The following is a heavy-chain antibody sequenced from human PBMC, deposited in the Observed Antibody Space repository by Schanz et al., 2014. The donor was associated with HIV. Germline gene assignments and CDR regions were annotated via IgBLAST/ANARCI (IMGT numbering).Heavy chain of an antibody. CDR2: INQDGSEK. CDR3: AGGVAAGIG. CDR1: GYPSSKYW. Sequence: EVQLVESGGGLVQPGGSLRLSCEASGYPSSKYWLSWVRHTPGRGLEWVANINQDGSEKYYVASVEGRFTISRDNAKNSVFLQMNSLRAEDTATYYCAGGVAAGIGWGQGTLVTVSS. J-gene: IGHJ4*02. D-gene: IGHD6-13*01. V-gene: IGHV3-7*04.